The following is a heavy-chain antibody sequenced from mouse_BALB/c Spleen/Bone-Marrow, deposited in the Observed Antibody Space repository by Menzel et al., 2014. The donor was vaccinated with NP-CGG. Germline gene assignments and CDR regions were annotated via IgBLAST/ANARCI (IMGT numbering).Heavy chain of an antibody. CDR3: ARETGYAYGNFAMDY. V-gene: IGHV7-3*02. D-gene: IGHD2-1*01. Sequence: EVQLVESGGGLVQPGGSLRLSCEASGFTSIDYYMTWVRQPPGKALEWLGFIRNRANGYTTEYSASVKGRFTISRDISQSIFYLQMNALRAGDSATYYCARETGYAYGNFAMDYWGQGTSVTVSS. CDR1: GFTSIDYY. CDR2: IRNRANGYTT. J-gene: IGHJ4*01.